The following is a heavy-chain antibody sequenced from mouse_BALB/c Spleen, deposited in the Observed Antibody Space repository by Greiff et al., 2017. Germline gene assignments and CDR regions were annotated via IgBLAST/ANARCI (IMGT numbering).Heavy chain of an antibody. J-gene: IGHJ3*01. V-gene: IGHV1-80*01. CDR1: GYAFSSYW. CDR2: IYPGDGDT. D-gene: IGHD2-4*01. CDR3: ARWDYDYDGFAY. Sequence: QVQLQQSGAELVRPGSSVKISCKASGYAFSSYWMNWVKQRPGQGLEWIGQIYPGDGDTNYNGKFKGKATLTADKSSSTAYMQLSSLTSEDSAVYFCARWDYDYDGFAYWGQGTLVTVSA.